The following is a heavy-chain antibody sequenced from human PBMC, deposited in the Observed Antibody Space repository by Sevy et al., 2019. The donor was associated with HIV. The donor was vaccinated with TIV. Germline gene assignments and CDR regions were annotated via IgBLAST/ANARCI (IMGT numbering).Heavy chain of an antibody. CDR1: GFIFNNYA. D-gene: IGHD6-19*01. J-gene: IGHJ4*02. Sequence: GGSLRLSCAASGFIFNNYAMHWVRQAPGKGLERVAVISYDGSNKYHADSVKGRFTISRDNSKNMLYLQMNSLRAEDTAVYYCARDILAGTFDYWGQGTLVTVSS. V-gene: IGHV3-30*01. CDR3: ARDILAGTFDY. CDR2: ISYDGSNK.